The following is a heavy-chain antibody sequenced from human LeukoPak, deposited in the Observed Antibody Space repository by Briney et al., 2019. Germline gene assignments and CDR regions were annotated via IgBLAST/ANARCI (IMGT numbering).Heavy chain of an antibody. CDR2: IYTSGST. CDR1: GGSISSYY. CDR3: ASLRKDGRGSFHYYYYMDV. Sequence: SETLSLTCTVSGGSISSYYWSWIRQPPGKGLEWIGYIYTSGSTNYNPSLKSRVTISVDTSKNQFSLKLSSVTAADTAVYYCASLRKDGRGSFHYYYYMDVWAKGPRSPSP. D-gene: IGHD5-24*01. J-gene: IGHJ6*03. V-gene: IGHV4-4*09.